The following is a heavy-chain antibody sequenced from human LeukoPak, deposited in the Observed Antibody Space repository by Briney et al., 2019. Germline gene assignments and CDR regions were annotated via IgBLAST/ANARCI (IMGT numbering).Heavy chain of an antibody. CDR1: GFTFSSYW. J-gene: IGHJ6*02. D-gene: IGHD6-13*01. CDR2: IKRDGSEK. V-gene: IGHV3-7*01. CDR3: ARDNIWAAAGMGPWYYYYGMDV. Sequence: GGSLRLSCAASGFTFSSYWMSWVRQAPGKGLEWVANIKRDGSEKYYVDSVKGRFTISRDNAKNSLYLQMNSLRAEDTAVYYCARDNIWAAAGMGPWYYYYGMDVWGQGTTVTVSS.